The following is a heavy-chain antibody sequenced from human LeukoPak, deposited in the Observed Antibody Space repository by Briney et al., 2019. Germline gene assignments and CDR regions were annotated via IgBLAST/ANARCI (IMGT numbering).Heavy chain of an antibody. CDR1: GGSFSGYY. V-gene: IGHV4-34*01. CDR3: AGARFRLWDY. CDR2: INHSGST. D-gene: IGHD5-18*01. Sequence: SETLSLTCAVYGGSFSGYYWSWIRQPPGKGLEWIGEINHSGSTNYSPSLKSRVTISVDTSKNQFSLKLSSVTAADTAVYYCAGARFRLWDYWGQGTLVTVSS. J-gene: IGHJ4*02.